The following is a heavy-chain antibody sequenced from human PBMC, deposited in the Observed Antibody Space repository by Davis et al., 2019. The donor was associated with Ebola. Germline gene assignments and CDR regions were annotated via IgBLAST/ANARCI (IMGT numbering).Heavy chain of an antibody. V-gene: IGHV5-51*01. Sequence: GESLKISCRGSGYSFTSYWIGWVRQMPGKGLEWMGIIYPGDSDTRYSPSFQGQVTISADKSISTAYLQWSSLKASDTAMYYCARLPGGYGDYFYYFDYWGQGTLVTVSS. CDR3: ARLPGGYGDYFYYFDY. J-gene: IGHJ4*02. CDR1: GYSFTSYW. CDR2: IYPGDSDT. D-gene: IGHD4-17*01.